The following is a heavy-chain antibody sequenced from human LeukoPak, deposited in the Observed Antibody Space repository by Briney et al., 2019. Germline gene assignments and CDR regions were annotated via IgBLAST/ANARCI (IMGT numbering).Heavy chain of an antibody. CDR1: GDSINNYH. D-gene: IGHD3-22*01. CDR3: AGGPYYYDSSGYQSEDY. Sequence: PSETLSLTCIVSGDSINNYHWSWIRQAPGKGLEWIGYISYTGDTNYNPTLKSRVAISVDTSKNQFSLKLSSVTAADTAVYYCAGGPYYYDSSGYQSEDYWGQGTLVTVSS. J-gene: IGHJ4*02. CDR2: ISYTGDT. V-gene: IGHV4-59*01.